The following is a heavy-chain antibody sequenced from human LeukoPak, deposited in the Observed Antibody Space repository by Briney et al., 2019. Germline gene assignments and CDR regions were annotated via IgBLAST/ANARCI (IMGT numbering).Heavy chain of an antibody. V-gene: IGHV3-7*01. CDR1: GFTFSSYW. J-gene: IGHJ4*02. CDR3: ARSSDRITIFGVDTMYYFDY. CDR2: IKQDGSEK. D-gene: IGHD3-3*01. Sequence: GGSLRLSCAASGFTFSSYWMSWVRQAPGKGLEWVANIKQDGSEKYYVDSVKGRFTISRDNAKNSLYLQMNSLRAEDTAVYYCARSSDRITIFGVDTMYYFDYWGQGTLVTVSS.